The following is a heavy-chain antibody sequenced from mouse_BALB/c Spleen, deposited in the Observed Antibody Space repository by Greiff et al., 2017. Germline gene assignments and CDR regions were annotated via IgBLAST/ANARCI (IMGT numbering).Heavy chain of an antibody. CDR3: ARQNWDGFAY. CDR1: GFTFSSYG. V-gene: IGHV5-6*01. Sequence: EVKLMESGGDLVKPGGSLKLSCAASGFTFSSYGMSWVRQTPDKRLEWVATISSGGSYTYYPDSVKGRFTISRDNAKNTLYLQMRSLKSEDTAMYYCARQNWDGFAYWGQGTLVTVSA. CDR2: ISSGGSYT. J-gene: IGHJ3*01. D-gene: IGHD4-1*01.